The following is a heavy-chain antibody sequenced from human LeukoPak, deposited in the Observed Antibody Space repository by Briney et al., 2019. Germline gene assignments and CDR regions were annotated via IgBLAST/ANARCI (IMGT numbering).Heavy chain of an antibody. J-gene: IGHJ4*02. CDR1: GYTFTGNY. CDR3: ARDLGYYDSSGYYIGY. D-gene: IGHD3-22*01. CDR2: INPNSGGT. V-gene: IGHV1-2*02. Sequence: ASVKVSCKASGYTFTGNYMHWVRQAPGQGLEWMGWINPNSGGTNYAQKFQGRVTITADESTSTAYMELSSLRSEDTAVYYCARDLGYYDSSGYYIGYWGQGTLVTVSS.